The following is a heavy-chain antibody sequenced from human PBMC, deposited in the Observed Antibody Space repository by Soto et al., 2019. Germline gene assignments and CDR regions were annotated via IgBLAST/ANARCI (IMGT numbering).Heavy chain of an antibody. CDR3: ARGPQPLLPFDY. Sequence: SETLSLTCTVSGGSISSYYWSWIRQPPGRGLEWIGSIHYSGNTNYNPSLKSRVTISVDTSKNQFSLKLSSVTAADTAVYYCARGPQPLLPFDYWGQGTLVTVS. CDR1: GGSISSYY. J-gene: IGHJ4*02. D-gene: IGHD2-21*02. CDR2: IHYSGNT. V-gene: IGHV4-59*12.